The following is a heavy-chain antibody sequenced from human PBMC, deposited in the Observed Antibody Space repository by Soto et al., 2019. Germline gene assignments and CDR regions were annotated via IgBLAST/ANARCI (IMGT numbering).Heavy chain of an antibody. CDR2: ISYDGSNK. J-gene: IGHJ3*02. V-gene: IGHV3-30*18. D-gene: IGHD3-9*01. CDR3: AKVGLTLRLSDAFDI. Sequence: QVQLVESGGGVVQPGRSLRLSCAASGFTFSSYGMHWVRQAPGKGLEWVAVISYDGSNKYYADSVKGRFTISRDNSKNTLDLQMNSLRAEDTAVYYCAKVGLTLRLSDAFDIWGQGTMVTVSS. CDR1: GFTFSSYG.